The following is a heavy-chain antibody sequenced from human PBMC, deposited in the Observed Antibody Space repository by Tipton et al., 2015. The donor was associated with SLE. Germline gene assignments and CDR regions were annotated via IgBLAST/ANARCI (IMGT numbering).Heavy chain of an antibody. D-gene: IGHD2-2*01. V-gene: IGHV4-59*01. CDR3: ARTRGRYHQTFDY. J-gene: IGHJ4*02. Sequence: TLSLTCNVSGGSIRNYYWSWIRQPPGKGLEWIGYIYNSDNTNYNPSLKSRVTISVDTSKSQFSLNLASVTAADTAVYYWARTRGRYHQTFDYWGQGTLVTISS. CDR1: GGSIRNYY. CDR2: IYNSDNT.